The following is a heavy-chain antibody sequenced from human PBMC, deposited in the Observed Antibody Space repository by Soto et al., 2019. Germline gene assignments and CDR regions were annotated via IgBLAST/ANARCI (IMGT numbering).Heavy chain of an antibody. J-gene: IGHJ6*03. Sequence: ASVKVSCKASGYTFTSYAMHWVRQAPGQRLEWMGWINAGNGNTKYSQKFQGRVTITRDTSASTAYMELSSLRSEDAAVYYCARGGYSGYQRDTEPSYYYYYMDGWGKGTTVTVSS. CDR2: INAGNGNT. D-gene: IGHD5-12*01. CDR3: ARGGYSGYQRDTEPSYYYYYMDG. V-gene: IGHV1-3*01. CDR1: GYTFTSYA.